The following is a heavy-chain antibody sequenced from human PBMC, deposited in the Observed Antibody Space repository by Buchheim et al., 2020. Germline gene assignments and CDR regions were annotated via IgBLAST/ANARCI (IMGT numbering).Heavy chain of an antibody. CDR3: ARGGKGSGPKPFDY. J-gene: IGHJ4*02. CDR1: GFIFKDYV. CDR2: ITGSSDIT. D-gene: IGHD3-10*01. Sequence: EVHLLESGGDFLHPGGSLRLSCAASGFIFKDYVMSWVRQAPGKGLQWVSTITGSSDITYFADSVEGRFTISRDNSKNKLYLQMNSLRAEDTAVYYCARGGKGSGPKPFDYWGQGTL. V-gene: IGHV3-23*01.